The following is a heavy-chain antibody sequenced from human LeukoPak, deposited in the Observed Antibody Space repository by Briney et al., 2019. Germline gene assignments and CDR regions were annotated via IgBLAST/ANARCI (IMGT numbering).Heavy chain of an antibody. J-gene: IGHJ4*02. CDR3: SRGAARMVEMGTIISFEY. CDR1: EFSVGSNY. CDR2: IYSGGST. Sequence: GGSLRLSCAASEFSVGSNYMTWVRQAPGKGLEWVSLIYSGGSTYYADSVKGRFTISRDNSKNTLYLQMNTLRVEDTAVYYCSRGAARMVEMGTIISFEYWGQGTLVTVSS. V-gene: IGHV3-66*01. D-gene: IGHD5-24*01.